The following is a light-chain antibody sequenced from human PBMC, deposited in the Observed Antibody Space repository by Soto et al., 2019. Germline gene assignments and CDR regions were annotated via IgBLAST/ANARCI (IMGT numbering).Light chain of an antibody. V-gene: IGLV2-11*01. CDR1: SSDVGGYKY. J-gene: IGLJ3*02. CDR3: CSYAGSYTRV. Sequence: QSALTQPHSVSGSPGQSVTISCTGTSSDVGGYKYVSWYQQHPGKAPKLMIYDVSKRLSGVPDRFSGSKSDNTASLTISGLQAEDEADYYCCSYAGSYTRVFGGGTKLTVL. CDR2: DVS.